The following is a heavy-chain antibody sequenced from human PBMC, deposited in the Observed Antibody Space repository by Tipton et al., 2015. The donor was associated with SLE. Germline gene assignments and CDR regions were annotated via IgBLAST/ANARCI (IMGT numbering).Heavy chain of an antibody. Sequence: QSGAEVKKPGESLKISCKASGYSFTLYWIGWVRQMPGKGLEWMGMIFPGDSDTRYNPAFQGQVTISADKSISTAYLQWSSLKASDTAMYYCARPRELWSFDYWGQGSLVTVSS. V-gene: IGHV5-51*03. CDR1: GYSFTLYW. J-gene: IGHJ4*02. D-gene: IGHD5-18*01. CDR2: IFPGDSDT. CDR3: ARPRELWSFDY.